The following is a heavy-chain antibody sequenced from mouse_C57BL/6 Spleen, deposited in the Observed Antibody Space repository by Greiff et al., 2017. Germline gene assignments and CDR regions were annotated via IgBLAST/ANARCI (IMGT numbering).Heavy chain of an antibody. CDR1: GYTFTDYE. J-gene: IGHJ4*01. V-gene: IGHV1-15*01. Sequence: LVESGAELVRPGASVTLSCKASGYTFTDYEMHWVKQTPVHGLEWIGAIDPETGGTAYNQKFKGKAILTADKSSSTAYMELRSLTSEDSAVYYCTRGRNPYAMDYWGQGTSVTVSS. CDR3: TRGRNPYAMDY. CDR2: IDPETGGT.